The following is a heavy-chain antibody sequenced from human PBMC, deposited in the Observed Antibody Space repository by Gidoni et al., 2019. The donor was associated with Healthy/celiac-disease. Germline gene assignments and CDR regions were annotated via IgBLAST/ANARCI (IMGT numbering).Heavy chain of an antibody. V-gene: IGHV4-61*02. CDR3: ARSLSTIFGTGSLADV. CDR2: IYTSGST. CDR1: GGSNSSGSYY. Sequence: QVQLQESGPGLVKPAQTLSLTCTVSGGSNSSGSYYWSWIRQPAGKGLEGIGRIYTSGSTNYNPSLKSRVTMSVDTSKTQFSLKLSSVTAADTAVYYCARSLSTIFGTGSLADVWGKGTTVTVSS. J-gene: IGHJ6*04. D-gene: IGHD3-3*01.